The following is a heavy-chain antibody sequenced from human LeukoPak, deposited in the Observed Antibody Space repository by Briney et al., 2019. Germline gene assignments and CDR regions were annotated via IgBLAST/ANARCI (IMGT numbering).Heavy chain of an antibody. V-gene: IGHV3-15*01. CDR1: GFTFSNAW. CDR2: IKSKTDGGTT. J-gene: IGHJ4*02. D-gene: IGHD4-17*01. CDR3: ARRAGHGDYAFSFDY. Sequence: LGGSLRLSCAASGFTFSNAWMSWVRQAPGKGLEWVGRIKSKTDGGTTDYAAPVKGRFTISRDDSKNTLYLQMNSLKTEDTAVYYCARRAGHGDYAFSFDYWGQGTLVTVS.